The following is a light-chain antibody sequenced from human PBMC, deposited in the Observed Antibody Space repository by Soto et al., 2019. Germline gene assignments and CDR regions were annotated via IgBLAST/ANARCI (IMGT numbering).Light chain of an antibody. J-gene: IGKJ3*01. CDR3: QQYNNWPIFT. CDR2: GAS. CDR1: QSFSSN. Sequence: EIVMTQSPATLSVSQGERATLSCRASQSFSSNLAWYQQKPGQAPRLLIYGASTRATGIPARFSGSGSGTEFTLTISSLQSEDFAVYYCQQYNNWPIFTFGPGTKVDIK. V-gene: IGKV3-15*01.